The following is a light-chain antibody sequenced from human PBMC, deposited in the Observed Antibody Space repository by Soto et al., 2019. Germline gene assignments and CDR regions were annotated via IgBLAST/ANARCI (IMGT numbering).Light chain of an antibody. Sequence: QSVLTQPPSVSGAPGQRVTISCTGSSSNIGAGYNVHWYQQVPGTAPKLLIYGDSNRPSGVPDRFSGSKSGTSASLAIPGLQAEDEADYYCQSYDSSLSGWLFGGGTKLPVL. CDR3: QSYDSSLSGWL. CDR2: GDS. J-gene: IGLJ3*02. V-gene: IGLV1-40*01. CDR1: SSNIGAGYN.